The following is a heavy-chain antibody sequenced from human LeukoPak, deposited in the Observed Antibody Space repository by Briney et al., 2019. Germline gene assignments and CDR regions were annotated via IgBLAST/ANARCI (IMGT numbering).Heavy chain of an antibody. V-gene: IGHV4-61*02. CDR2: IYTSGST. CDR3: AKNRKARYTKYYGSGSYIDY. Sequence: SQTLSLTCTVSGGSISSGSYYWSWIRQPAGKGLEWIERIYTSGSTNYDPSLKSRVTISVDTSKNQLSLQLTSVTGPGPAVYFWAKNRKARYTKYYGSGSYIDYWGQGTLVTVSS. D-gene: IGHD3-10*01. J-gene: IGHJ4*02. CDR1: GGSISSGSYY.